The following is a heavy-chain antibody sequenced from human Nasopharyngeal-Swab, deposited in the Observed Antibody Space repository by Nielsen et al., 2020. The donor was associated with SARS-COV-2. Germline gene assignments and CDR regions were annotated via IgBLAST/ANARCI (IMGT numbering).Heavy chain of an antibody. V-gene: IGHV3-23*01. J-gene: IGHJ4*02. CDR3: AKDIYSFGTYFDY. CDR2: IIANGDIT. D-gene: IGHD5-18*01. Sequence: IIANGDITNYADSVKGRFIISRDNSQNSLYLQLNSLRAEDTSVYYCAKDIYSFGTYFDYWGQG.